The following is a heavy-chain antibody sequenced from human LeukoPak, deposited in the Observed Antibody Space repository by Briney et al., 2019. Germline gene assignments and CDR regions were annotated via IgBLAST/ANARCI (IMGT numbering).Heavy chain of an antibody. CDR1: GFTFSDFY. V-gene: IGHV3-11*01. CDR3: ASDIVATSGDF. Sequence: PGGSLRLSCAASGFTFSDFYMSGIRQAPGKGLEWVSYITSAGRAIYYADSVQGRFTISRDNARNSLYLQMNGLRAEDTAVYYCASDIVATSGDFWGQGTLVTVSS. CDR2: ITSAGRAI. J-gene: IGHJ4*02. D-gene: IGHD5-12*01.